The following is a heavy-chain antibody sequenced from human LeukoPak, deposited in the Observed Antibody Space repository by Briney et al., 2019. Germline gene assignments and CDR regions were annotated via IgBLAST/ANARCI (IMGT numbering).Heavy chain of an antibody. CDR3: AREGDFYDYVWGSYREFYYCYGMDV. J-gene: IGHJ6*02. CDR2: ISAYNGNT. V-gene: IGHV1-18*01. CDR1: GYTFTSYG. Sequence: GASVKVSCKASGYTFTSYGISWVRQAPGQGLEWMGWISAYNGNTNYAQKLQGRVTMTTDTSTSTAYMELRSLRSDDTAVYYCAREGDFYDYVWGSYREFYYCYGMDVWGQGTTVTVSS. D-gene: IGHD3-16*02.